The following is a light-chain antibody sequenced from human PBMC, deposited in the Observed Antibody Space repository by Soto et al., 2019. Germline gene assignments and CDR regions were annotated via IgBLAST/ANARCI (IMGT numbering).Light chain of an antibody. Sequence: DIQMTQSPSYLLASVGDRVTLTCRASQSISTFLNWYQQKTGKDPKLLIYSATSLETGVSSRFSAFASATYFTLTINNVQPEDAATYFCQQIHSTPLNFGGGTKLQIK. J-gene: IGKJ4*01. CDR1: QSISTF. CDR2: SAT. CDR3: QQIHSTPLN. V-gene: IGKV1-39*01.